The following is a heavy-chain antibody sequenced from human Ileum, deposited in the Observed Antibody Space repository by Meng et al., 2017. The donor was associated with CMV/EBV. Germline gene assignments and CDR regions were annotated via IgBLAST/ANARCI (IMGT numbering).Heavy chain of an antibody. Sequence: QLVQVGAWVKKPGASVKVSCKASGYSFSGYYTQWVRQAPGQGPEWMGWINPKSGRANYAQKFQGRVTLTRDTSISTANMELSSLRSDDTAVYYCARGVRVGTSREFYFDYWGPGTLVTVSS. V-gene: IGHV1-2*02. CDR3: ARGVRVGTSREFYFDY. CDR2: INPKSGRA. CDR1: GYSFSGYY. D-gene: IGHD1-26*01. J-gene: IGHJ4*02.